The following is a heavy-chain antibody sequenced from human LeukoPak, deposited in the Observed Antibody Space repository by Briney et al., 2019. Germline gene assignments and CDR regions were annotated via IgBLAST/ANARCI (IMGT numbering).Heavy chain of an antibody. Sequence: SETLSLTCAVYGGSFSGYYWSWIRQPPGKGLEWIGEINHSGSTNYNPSLKSRVTISVDTSKNQFSLKLSSVTAADTAVYYCARRPKAAAGTGYYYYMDVWGKGTTVTISS. V-gene: IGHV4-34*01. J-gene: IGHJ6*03. CDR1: GGSFSGYY. CDR2: INHSGST. D-gene: IGHD6-13*01. CDR3: ARRPKAAAGTGYYYYMDV.